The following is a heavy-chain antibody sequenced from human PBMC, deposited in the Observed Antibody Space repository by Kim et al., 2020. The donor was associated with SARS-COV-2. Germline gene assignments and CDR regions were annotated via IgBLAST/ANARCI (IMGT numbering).Heavy chain of an antibody. CDR3: ARGGAYNFGGHFGSDS. V-gene: IGHV3-21*01. Sequence: GGSLRLSCAASGFTFSSHSMNWVRQAPGKGLEWISSISFSTSDIYYADSVKGRFTISRDNAKNSLYLQLNSLTAEDTAVYYCARGGAYNFGGHFGSDSWGQGTLVTVSS. CDR2: ISFSTSDI. J-gene: IGHJ4*02. D-gene: IGHD1-1*01. CDR1: GFTFSSHS.